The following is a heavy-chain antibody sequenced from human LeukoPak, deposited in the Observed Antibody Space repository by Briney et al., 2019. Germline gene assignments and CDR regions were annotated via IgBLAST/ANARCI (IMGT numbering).Heavy chain of an antibody. V-gene: IGHV3-74*01. CDR2: INSDGRST. D-gene: IGHD7-27*01. CDR1: GFTFSSYW. Sequence: PGGSLRLSCAASGFTFSSYWMHWVRQAPGEGLVWVSRINSDGRSTIYADSVKGRFTISRDNAKSTLYLQMNSLRAEDTAVYYCATPQLAGGWSAWYFDLWGRGTLVTVSS. CDR3: ATPQLAGGWSAWYFDL. J-gene: IGHJ2*01.